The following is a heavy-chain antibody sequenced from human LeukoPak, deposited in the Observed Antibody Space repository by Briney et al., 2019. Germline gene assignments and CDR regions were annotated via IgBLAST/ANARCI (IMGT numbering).Heavy chain of an antibody. V-gene: IGHV3-9*01. J-gene: IGHJ4*02. CDR3: AKDLGGSWTRYYFDY. D-gene: IGHD2-15*01. CDR1: GFTFDDYA. CDR2: ISWNSGSI. Sequence: GRSLRLSCAASGFTFDDYAMHWVRQAPGKGLEWVSGISWNSGSIGYADSVKGRFTISRDNAKSSLYLQMNSLRAEDTALYYCAKDLGGSWTRYYFDYWGQGTLVTVSS.